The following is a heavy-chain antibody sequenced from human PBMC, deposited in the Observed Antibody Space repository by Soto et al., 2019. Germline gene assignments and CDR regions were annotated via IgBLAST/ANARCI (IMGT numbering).Heavy chain of an antibody. Sequence: QGQLVQSGAEVKKPGASVKVSCKASGYTFTSYAMPSVRQAPGQRLERLGWINAGNGNTKYSQKFQGRVTITRDTSASTAYMELTSLRSEDTAVYYCASSFTVPADIGYWGQGTLVTVSS. CDR1: GYTFTSYA. J-gene: IGHJ4*02. V-gene: IGHV1-3*01. CDR2: INAGNGNT. D-gene: IGHD2-2*02. CDR3: ASSFTVPADIGY.